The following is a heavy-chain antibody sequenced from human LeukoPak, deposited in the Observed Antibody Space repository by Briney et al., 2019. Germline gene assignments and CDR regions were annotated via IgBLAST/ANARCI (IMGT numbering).Heavy chain of an antibody. Sequence: SETLSLTCTDSGGSISSSGHYWGWIRQAPGKGLEWIGSVHYSGSTYYNPSLKSRVTISVDTSKSQFSLKLSSVTAADTAVYYCARPGTKGYYYGSGSYPKHAFDIWGQGTMVTVSS. CDR1: GGSISSSGHY. D-gene: IGHD3-10*01. J-gene: IGHJ3*02. CDR2: VHYSGST. CDR3: ARPGTKGYYYGSGSYPKHAFDI. V-gene: IGHV4-39*01.